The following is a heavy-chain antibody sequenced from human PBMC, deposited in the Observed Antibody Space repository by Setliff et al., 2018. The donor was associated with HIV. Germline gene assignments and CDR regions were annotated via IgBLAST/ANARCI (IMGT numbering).Heavy chain of an antibody. J-gene: IGHJ4*02. CDR1: GDSISSDF. CDR3: ARRQTRDGY. D-gene: IGHD4-17*01. CDR2: IYTSGST. V-gene: IGHV4-4*09. Sequence: SETLSLTCTVSGDSISSDFWSWIRQPPGKGLEWIGYIYTSGSTNHNPSLKRRVTISVDTSKNQFSLRLSSVTAADTAVYYCARRQTRDGYWGQGTLVTVSS.